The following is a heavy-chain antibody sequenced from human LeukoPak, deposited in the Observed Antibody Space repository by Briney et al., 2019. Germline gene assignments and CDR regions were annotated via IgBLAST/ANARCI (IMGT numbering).Heavy chain of an antibody. Sequence: GESLKISCKGSGYSFTSYWIGWVRQMPGKGLEWMGIIYPGDSDTRYSPSFQGQVTISADKPISTAYLQWSSLKASDTAMYYCARRDGSGSYSPFFDYWGQGTLATVSS. J-gene: IGHJ4*02. CDR1: GYSFTSYW. V-gene: IGHV5-51*04. D-gene: IGHD3-10*01. CDR3: ARRDGSGSYSPFFDY. CDR2: IYPGDSDT.